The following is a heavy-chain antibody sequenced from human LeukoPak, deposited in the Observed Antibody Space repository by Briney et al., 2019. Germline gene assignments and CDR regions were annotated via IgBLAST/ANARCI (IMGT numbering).Heavy chain of an antibody. V-gene: IGHV1-8*02. Sequence: ASVKVSCKASGYTFTSYAMHWVRQAPGQRLEWMGWMNPNSGNTGYAQKFQGRVTMTRNTSISTAYMELSSLRSEDTAVYYCAREITMVRGVHYYYYMDVWGKGTTVTISS. CDR1: GYTFTSYA. CDR2: MNPNSGNT. J-gene: IGHJ6*03. CDR3: AREITMVRGVHYYYYMDV. D-gene: IGHD3-10*01.